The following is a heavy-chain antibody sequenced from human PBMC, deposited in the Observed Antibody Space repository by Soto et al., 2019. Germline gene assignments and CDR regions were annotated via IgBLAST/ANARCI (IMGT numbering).Heavy chain of an antibody. J-gene: IGHJ6*02. CDR3: AKESWIQHTYYYYGMDV. Sequence: KQSQTLSLTCAISGDSVSSNSAAWNWIRQSPSRGLEWLGRTYYRSKWYNDYAVSVKSRITINPDTSKNQFSLQLNSVTPEDTAVYYCAKESWIQHTYYYYGMDVWGQGTTVTVSS. CDR1: GDSVSSNSAA. V-gene: IGHV6-1*01. D-gene: IGHD5-18*01. CDR2: TYYRSKWYN.